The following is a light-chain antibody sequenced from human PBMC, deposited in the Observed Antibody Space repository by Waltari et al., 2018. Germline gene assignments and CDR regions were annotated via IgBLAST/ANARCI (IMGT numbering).Light chain of an antibody. CDR3: QQVNTGYS. CDR1: RAIAIN. Sequence: EIVMTQSPATLSVSPGGGDTLPCSASRAIAINVAWYQQRPGQPLRRLILDASTRATGIPESFSGSWSGPEFTLTISSLQSEDSAGYFCQQVNTGYSFGQGTKLEI. V-gene: IGKV3-15*01. J-gene: IGKJ2*01. CDR2: DAS.